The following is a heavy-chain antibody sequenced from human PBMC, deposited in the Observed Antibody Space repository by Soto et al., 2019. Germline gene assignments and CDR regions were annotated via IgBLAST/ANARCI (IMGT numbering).Heavy chain of an antibody. J-gene: IGHJ6*03. Sequence: SETLSLTCAVYGGSSSGYYWSWIRQPPGKGLEWIGEINHSGSTNYNPSLKSRVTISVDTSKNQFSLKLSSVTAADTAVYYCARNKYDFWSGYYGSYYYYYMDVWGKGTTVTVSS. CDR2: INHSGST. D-gene: IGHD3-3*01. CDR3: ARNKYDFWSGYYGSYYYYYMDV. CDR1: GGSSSGYY. V-gene: IGHV4-34*01.